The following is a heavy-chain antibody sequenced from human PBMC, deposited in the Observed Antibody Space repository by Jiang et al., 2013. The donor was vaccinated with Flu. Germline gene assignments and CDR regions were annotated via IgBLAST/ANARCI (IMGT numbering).Heavy chain of an antibody. J-gene: IGHJ4*02. CDR2: IYYSGST. CDR1: GGSISSSSYY. V-gene: IGHV4-39*01. D-gene: IGHD6-19*01. Sequence: GLVKPSETLSLTCTVSGGSISSSSYYWGWIRQPPGKGLEWIGSIYYSGSTYYNPSLKSRVTISVDTSKNQFSLKLSSVTAADTAVYYCARRSAGGWYFDYWGQGTLVTVSS. CDR3: ARRSAGGWYFDY.